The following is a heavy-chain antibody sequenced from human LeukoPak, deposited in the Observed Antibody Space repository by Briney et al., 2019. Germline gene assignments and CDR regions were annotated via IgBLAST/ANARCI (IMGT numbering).Heavy chain of an antibody. CDR2: ITSSSSYI. V-gene: IGHV3-21*04. CDR1: GFPFSSYN. Sequence: GGSLRLSCEASGFPFSSYNTNWVRQAPGKGLEWVSSITSSSSYIYYADSVKGRFTISRDNSKNTLYLQMNSLRAEDTAVYYCAKDRAFDWLPNDYWGQGTLVTVSS. J-gene: IGHJ4*02. D-gene: IGHD3-9*01. CDR3: AKDRAFDWLPNDY.